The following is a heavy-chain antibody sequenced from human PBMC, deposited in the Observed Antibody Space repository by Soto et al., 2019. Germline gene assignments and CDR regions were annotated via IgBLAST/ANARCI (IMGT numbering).Heavy chain of an antibody. D-gene: IGHD6-13*01. J-gene: IGHJ4*02. V-gene: IGHV3-23*01. CDR1: GFTFSSYA. CDR2: ISGRGSST. Sequence: EVQLLESGGGLVQPGGSLRLSCAASGFTFSSYAMNWVRQAPGKGLEWVSVISGRGSSTYYTDSVKGRFTISRDNSRNTRYLQMNSLRAEDTAVYYCARRGPGTYFDYWGQGTLVTVSS. CDR3: ARRGPGTYFDY.